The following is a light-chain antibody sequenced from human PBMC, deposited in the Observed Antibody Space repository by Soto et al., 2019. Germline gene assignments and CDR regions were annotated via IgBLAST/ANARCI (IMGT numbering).Light chain of an antibody. CDR2: KAS. Sequence: DIQMTQSPSTLSVSVGDRVTITCRASQTISSWLAWYQQKPGKAPKLLIYKASTLKSGVPSRFSGSGSGTEFTLTISSLQSDDFAIYYCQQYNSYSEAFGQGTKVDIK. V-gene: IGKV1-5*03. CDR3: QQYNSYSEA. J-gene: IGKJ1*01. CDR1: QTISSW.